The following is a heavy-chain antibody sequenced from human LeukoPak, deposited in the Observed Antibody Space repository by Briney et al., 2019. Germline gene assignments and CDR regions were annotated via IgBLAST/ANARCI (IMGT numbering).Heavy chain of an antibody. CDR2: IYPGDSDT. J-gene: IGHJ4*02. CDR1: GYSFTSYW. Sequence: GESLKISFKGSGYSFTSYWIGWVRQMPGKGLEWMGIIYPGDSDTRYSPSFQGQVTISADKSISTAYLQWSSLKASDTAMYYCARHFYPYYDSSGPYYFDYWGQGTLVTVSS. V-gene: IGHV5-51*01. D-gene: IGHD3-22*01. CDR3: ARHFYPYYDSSGPYYFDY.